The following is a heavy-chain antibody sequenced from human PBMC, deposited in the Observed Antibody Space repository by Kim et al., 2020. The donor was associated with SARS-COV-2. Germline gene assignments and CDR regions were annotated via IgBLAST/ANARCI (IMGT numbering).Heavy chain of an antibody. J-gene: IGHJ4*02. CDR3: ARLGCSSTSCERDY. CDR2: INHSGST. Sequence: SETLSLTCAVYGGSFSGYYWSWIRQPPGKGLEWIGEINHSGSTNYNPSLKSRVTISVDTSKNQFSLKLSSVTAADTAVYYCARLGCSSTSCERDYWGQGTLVTVSS. CDR1: GGSFSGYY. D-gene: IGHD2-2*01. V-gene: IGHV4-34*01.